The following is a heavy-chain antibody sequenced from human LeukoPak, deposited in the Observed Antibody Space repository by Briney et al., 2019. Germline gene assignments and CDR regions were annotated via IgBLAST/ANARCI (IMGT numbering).Heavy chain of an antibody. CDR2: ISAYNGYT. Sequence: ASVKVSRKASGYTFTNFPIGWVLQAPGQGLEWMGWISAYNGYTKYAPSLQGRVAMTTDTSTSAAYMQLRSLRSDDTAMYYCARVGGNYEGLIDYWGQGTLVTVSS. V-gene: IGHV1-18*01. J-gene: IGHJ4*02. CDR3: ARVGGNYEGLIDY. CDR1: GYTFTNFP. D-gene: IGHD1-26*01.